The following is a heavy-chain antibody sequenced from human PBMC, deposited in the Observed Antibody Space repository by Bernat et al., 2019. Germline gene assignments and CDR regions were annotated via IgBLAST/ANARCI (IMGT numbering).Heavy chain of an antibody. D-gene: IGHD1-26*01. CDR3: AKDHGGSYLFDY. J-gene: IGHJ4*02. V-gene: IGHV3-21*01. Sequence: EVQLVESGGGLVKPGGSLRLSCAASGFTFSGDSMNWVRQAPGKGLEWVSCISSTSSYTNYVDSVKGRFTISRDNAKSSLYLQMNSLRAEDTAVYYCAKDHGGSYLFDYWGQGTLVTVSS. CDR1: GFTFSGDS. CDR2: ISSTSSYT.